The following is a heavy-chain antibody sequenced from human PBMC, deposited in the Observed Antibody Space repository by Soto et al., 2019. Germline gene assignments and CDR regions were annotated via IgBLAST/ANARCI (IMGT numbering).Heavy chain of an antibody. D-gene: IGHD2-15*01. J-gene: IGHJ5*02. CDR2: IYYSGST. Sequence: PSETLSLTCTVSGGSISSGGYYWSWIRQHPGKGLEWIGYIYYSGSTYYNPSLKSRVTISVDTSKNQFSLKLSSVTAADTAVYYCARAIVVVAATPRSGNWFDPWGQGTLVTVSS. V-gene: IGHV4-31*03. CDR3: ARAIVVVAATPRSGNWFDP. CDR1: GGSISSGGYY.